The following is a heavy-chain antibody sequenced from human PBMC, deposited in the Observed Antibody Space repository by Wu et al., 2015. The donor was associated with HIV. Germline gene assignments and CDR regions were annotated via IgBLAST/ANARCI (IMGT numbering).Heavy chain of an antibody. V-gene: IGHV1-18*01. CDR3: VRDQQWPPKYYHYYGMDV. J-gene: IGHJ6*02. D-gene: IGHD6-19*01. CDR2: ISGYNANT. Sequence: LVQSGVEVKKPGASVNVSCKASGYTFTSYGITWVRQAPGQGLEWVGWISGYNANTNYAQKVQGRVTMTRDTSTSTAYMELRSLKSDDTAVYFCVRDQQWPPKYYHYYGMDVWGQGTTIIVSS. CDR1: GYTFTSYG.